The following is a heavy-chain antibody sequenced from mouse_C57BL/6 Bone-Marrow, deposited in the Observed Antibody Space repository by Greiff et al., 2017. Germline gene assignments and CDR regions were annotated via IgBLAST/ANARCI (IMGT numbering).Heavy chain of an antibody. CDR1: GYTFTSHW. J-gene: IGHJ4*01. CDR2: IFPGSGST. CDR3: ARSGFITTSYAMDY. V-gene: IGHV1-56*01. Sequence: QVHVKQSGPELVRPGASVKISCKAPGYTFTSHWMQWVRQRPGQGLEWIGEIFPGSGSTYYNEKFKGKATLTVDTSSSTAYMQLSSLTSEDSAVYFGARSGFITTSYAMDYWGRGTSVTVSS. D-gene: IGHD1-1*01.